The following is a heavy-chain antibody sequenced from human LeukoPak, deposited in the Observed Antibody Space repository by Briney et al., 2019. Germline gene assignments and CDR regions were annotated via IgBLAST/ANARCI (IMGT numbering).Heavy chain of an antibody. CDR2: ISSSSSYI. Sequence: PGGSLRLSCAASGFTFSSYSMNWVRQAPGKGLEWVSSISSSSSYIYYADSVKGRFTISRDNAKNSLYLQMNSLRAEDTAVYYCATSIGEVERPPTDYWGQGTLVTVSS. CDR1: GFTFSSYS. CDR3: ATSIGEVERPPTDY. D-gene: IGHD5-24*01. V-gene: IGHV3-21*01. J-gene: IGHJ4*02.